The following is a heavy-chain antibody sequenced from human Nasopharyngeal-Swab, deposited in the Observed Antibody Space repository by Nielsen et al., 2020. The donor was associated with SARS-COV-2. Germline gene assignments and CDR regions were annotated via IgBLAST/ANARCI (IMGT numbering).Heavy chain of an antibody. Sequence: GESLKISCAASGFTFSIYWMSWVRQAPGKGLEWVANIAQDGSESHYVDSVKGRFTISRDNAWNSLYLQMNSLRAEDTAVYYCATNWDYRFDYWGQGTLVTVSS. CDR3: ATNWDYRFDY. J-gene: IGHJ4*02. CDR1: GFTFSIYW. V-gene: IGHV3-7*01. CDR2: IAQDGSES. D-gene: IGHD1-7*01.